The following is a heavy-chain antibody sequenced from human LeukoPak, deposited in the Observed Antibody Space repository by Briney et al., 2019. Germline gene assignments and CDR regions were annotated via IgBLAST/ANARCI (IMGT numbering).Heavy chain of an antibody. Sequence: GGSLRLSCAASGFTFSSYAMSWVRQAPGQGLEWVSTISGGGGSTYYADSVKGRFTISRANSTNTLYLQVNSLRAEDTAVYYCAKGGKWDVTPFDYWGQGTLVTVSS. CDR2: ISGGGGST. CDR1: GFTFSSYA. V-gene: IGHV3-23*01. J-gene: IGHJ4*02. D-gene: IGHD1-26*01. CDR3: AKGGKWDVTPFDY.